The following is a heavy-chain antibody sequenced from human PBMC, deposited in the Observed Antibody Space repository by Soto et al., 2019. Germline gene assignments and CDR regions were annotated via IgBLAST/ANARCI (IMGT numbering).Heavy chain of an antibody. D-gene: IGHD3-22*01. CDR3: ARLRYYDSSGYYFDY. J-gene: IGHJ4*02. CDR2: IYYSGST. CDR1: GGSISSYY. V-gene: IGHV4-59*08. Sequence: SETLSLTCTVSGGSISSYYWSWIRQPPGKGLEWIGYIYYSGSTNYNPSLKSRVTISVDTSKNQFSLKLSSVTAADTAVYYCARLRYYDSSGYYFDYWGQGTLVTVSS.